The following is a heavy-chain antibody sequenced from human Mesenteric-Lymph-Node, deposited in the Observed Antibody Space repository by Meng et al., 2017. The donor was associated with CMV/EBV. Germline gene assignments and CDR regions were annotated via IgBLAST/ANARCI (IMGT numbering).Heavy chain of an antibody. Sequence: QVQLQQWGAGLLKPSETLSLTCAVYGGSFSAYYWSWIRQPPGKGLEWIGEINHSGSPNYNPSLKNRITISVDTSKNQFSLKLTSVTAADTAVYFCASLAPLNNTKDKIPSGYWGQGTLVTVSS. J-gene: IGHJ4*02. CDR2: INHSGSP. CDR3: ASLAPLNNTKDKIPSGY. CDR1: GGSFSAYY. V-gene: IGHV4-34*01. D-gene: IGHD1-14*01.